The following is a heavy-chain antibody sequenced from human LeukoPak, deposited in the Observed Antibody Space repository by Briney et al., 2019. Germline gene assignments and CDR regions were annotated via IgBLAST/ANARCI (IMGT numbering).Heavy chain of an antibody. D-gene: IGHD3-16*01. CDR3: ATASSGLFY. CDR2: IKRKTDGETT. V-gene: IGHV3-15*01. CDR1: GFSMSVYW. Sequence: GGPLRLSCEASGFSMSVYWMSWVRQAPGEGLEWDGRIKRKTDGETTEYVAPVKGRFTISRDDSKNTLYLQMNSLKTEDTGVYYCATASSGLFYWGQGTLVTVSS. J-gene: IGHJ4*02.